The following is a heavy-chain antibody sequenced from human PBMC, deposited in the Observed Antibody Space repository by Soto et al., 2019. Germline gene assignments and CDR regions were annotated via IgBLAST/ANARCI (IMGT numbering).Heavy chain of an antibody. CDR3: AHRVLRTVFGLVTTTAIYFDF. CDR1: GFSLTTSGVG. Sequence: QITLNESGPTQVKPRQTLTLTCTFSGFSLTTSGVGVGRIRQSPGKAPEWLALIYWDDDKRYSPSLKSRLTITQDTSKNQVVLTMADLDPADTATYYCAHRVLRTVFGLVTTTAIYFDFWGQGTPVAVSS. J-gene: IGHJ4*02. D-gene: IGHD3-3*01. V-gene: IGHV2-5*02. CDR2: IYWDDDK.